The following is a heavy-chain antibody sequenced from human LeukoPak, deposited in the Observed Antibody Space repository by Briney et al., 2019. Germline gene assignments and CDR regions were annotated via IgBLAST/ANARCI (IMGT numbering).Heavy chain of an antibody. D-gene: IGHD3-10*01. Sequence: GGSLRLSCAASGFTFSSYGMHWVRQAPGKGLEWVANIKQDGSEKYYVDSVKGRFTISRDNAKNSLYLQMNSLRAEDTAVYYCARGGFRELLFDFWGQGTLVTVSS. J-gene: IGHJ4*02. CDR1: GFTFSSYG. CDR2: IKQDGSEK. CDR3: ARGGFRELLFDF. V-gene: IGHV3-7*01.